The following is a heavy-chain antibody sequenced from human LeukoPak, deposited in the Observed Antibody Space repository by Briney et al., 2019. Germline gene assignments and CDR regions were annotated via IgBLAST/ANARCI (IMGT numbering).Heavy chain of an antibody. D-gene: IGHD6-19*01. J-gene: IGHJ6*02. Sequence: GRSLRLSCAASGFTFSSYAIDWVRQAPGKGLGWDAVILYDGSNKYYADSGEGPFTNARDNSKNTLYPQMNSLRAEDTDVYYRARDFSSGWHRPKLSYHGMDVWGQGTTVTVSS. CDR1: GFTFSSYA. CDR2: ILYDGSNK. V-gene: IGHV3-30-3*01. CDR3: ARDFSSGWHRPKLSYHGMDV.